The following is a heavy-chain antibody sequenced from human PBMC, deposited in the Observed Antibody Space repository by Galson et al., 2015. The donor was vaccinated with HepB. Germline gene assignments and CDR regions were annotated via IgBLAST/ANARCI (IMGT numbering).Heavy chain of an antibody. CDR2: IYWNDDK. D-gene: IGHD4-17*01. CDR3: ALEGDYDAFDI. Sequence: PALVKPTQTLTLTCTFSGFSLSTSGVGVGWIRQPPGKALEWLALIYWNDDKRFSPSLKSRLTITKDTSKNQVVLTMTNMDPVGTATYYCALEGDYDAFDIWGQGTMVTVSS. V-gene: IGHV2-5*01. CDR1: GFSLSTSGVG. J-gene: IGHJ3*02.